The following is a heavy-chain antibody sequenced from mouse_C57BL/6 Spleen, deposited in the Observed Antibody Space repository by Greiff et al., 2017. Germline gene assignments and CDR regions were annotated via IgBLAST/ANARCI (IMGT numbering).Heavy chain of an antibody. J-gene: IGHJ2*01. CDR3: ARGGSDYLGY. V-gene: IGHV1-81*01. Sequence: VKLQQSGAELARPGASVKLSCKASGYTFTSYGISWVKQRTGQGLEWIGEIYPRSGNTYYNEKFKGKATLTADKSSSTAYMELRSLTSEDSAVYFCARGGSDYLGYWGQGTTLTVSS. D-gene: IGHD2-4*01. CDR2: IYPRSGNT. CDR1: GYTFTSYG.